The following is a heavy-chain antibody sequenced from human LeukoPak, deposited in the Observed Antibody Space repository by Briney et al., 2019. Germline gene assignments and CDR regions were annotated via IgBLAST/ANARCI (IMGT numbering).Heavy chain of an antibody. Sequence: GGSLRLSCAASGFTFSDYYMSWIRQAPGKGLEWLANIRQDGSEKYYVDSVKGRFTISRDNARNSLFLQMNSLRAEDTAVYYCVSHGPFWGQGTLVTVSS. CDR2: IRQDGSEK. V-gene: IGHV3-7*01. CDR1: GFTFSDYY. CDR3: VSHGPF. J-gene: IGHJ4*02.